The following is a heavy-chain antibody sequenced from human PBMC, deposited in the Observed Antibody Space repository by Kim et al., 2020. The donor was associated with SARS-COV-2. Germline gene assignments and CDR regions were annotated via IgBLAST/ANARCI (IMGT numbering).Heavy chain of an antibody. CDR3: ASLYGMDV. CDR2: SSTI. Sequence: SSTIYSADSLKGRFTHPRDNAKNSLYLQMNSLRAEDTAVYYCASLYGMDVWGQGTTVTVSS. J-gene: IGHJ6*02. V-gene: IGHV3-48*01.